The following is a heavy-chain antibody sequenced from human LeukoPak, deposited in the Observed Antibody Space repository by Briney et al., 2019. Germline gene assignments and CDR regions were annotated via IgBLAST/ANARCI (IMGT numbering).Heavy chain of an antibody. J-gene: IGHJ4*02. D-gene: IGHD1-26*01. V-gene: IGHV3-74*01. CDR3: ARNYNGMSN. CDR2: INNDGRSA. CDR1: GLTFSNYG. Sequence: GGSLRLSCAASGLTFSNYGMMWVRQAPGKGLVWVSYINNDGRSATYADSVKGRFTTSRDNAKNTLYLQMNSLKAEDSAMYYCARNYNGMSNWGQGTLVIVSS.